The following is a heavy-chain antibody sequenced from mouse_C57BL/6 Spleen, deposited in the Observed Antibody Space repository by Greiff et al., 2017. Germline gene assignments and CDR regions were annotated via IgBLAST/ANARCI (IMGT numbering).Heavy chain of an antibody. J-gene: IGHJ3*01. CDR1: GFNIKNTY. CDR2: IDPANGNT. V-gene: IGHV14-3*01. Sequence: EVQLQESVAELVRPGASVKLSCTASGFNIKNTYMHWVKQRPEQGLEWIGRIDPANGNTKYAPKFQGKATITADTSSNTAYLQLSSLTSEDTAIYYCARVYYGSSTGAWFAYWGQGTLVTVSA. CDR3: ARVYYGSSTGAWFAY. D-gene: IGHD1-1*01.